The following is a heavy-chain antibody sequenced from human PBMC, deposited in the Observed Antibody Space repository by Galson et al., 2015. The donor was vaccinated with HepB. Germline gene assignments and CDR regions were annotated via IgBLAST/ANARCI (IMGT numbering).Heavy chain of an antibody. CDR3: ARVLQDGAGGQYYFDY. Sequence: TLSLTCAVSGGSISSGGYSWSWIRPPPGKGLEWIGYIYYSGSTYYNPSLKSRVTISVDTSKNQFSLKLRSVTAADTAVYYCARVLQDGAGGQYYFDYWGQGTLVTVSS. J-gene: IGHJ4*02. V-gene: IGHV4-30-4*07. CDR1: GGSISSGGYS. D-gene: IGHD3-10*01. CDR2: IYYSGST.